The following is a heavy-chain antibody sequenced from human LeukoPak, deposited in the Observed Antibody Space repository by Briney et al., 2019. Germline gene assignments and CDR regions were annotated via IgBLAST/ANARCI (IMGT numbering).Heavy chain of an antibody. V-gene: IGHV3-23*01. CDR1: GFTLSSYA. CDR2: ISGSGDTT. J-gene: IGHJ5*02. D-gene: IGHD3-22*01. CDR3: AKDPMIVVVITFFDP. Sequence: GGSLRLSCAASGFTLSSYAMSWVRQAPGKGLEWASSISGSGDTTYYADSVKGRFTISRDNSKNTLYLQMNSLRAEDTAVYYCAKDPMIVVVITFFDPWGQGTLVTVSS.